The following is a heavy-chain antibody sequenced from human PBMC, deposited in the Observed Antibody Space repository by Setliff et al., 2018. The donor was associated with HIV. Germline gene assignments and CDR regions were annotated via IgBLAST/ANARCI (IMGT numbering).Heavy chain of an antibody. CDR2: IYSGGST. CDR3: ARDLVWPYSSRWYDAFDI. V-gene: IGHV3-53*01. J-gene: IGHJ3*02. D-gene: IGHD6-13*01. Sequence: PGGSLRLSCAASGFTFDDYDMSWVRQGQGKGLEWVSVIYSGGSTYYADSVKGRFTISRDNSKNTLYLQVNSLRADDTAVYYCARDLVWPYSSRWYDAFDIWGQGTMVTVSS. CDR1: GFTFDDYD.